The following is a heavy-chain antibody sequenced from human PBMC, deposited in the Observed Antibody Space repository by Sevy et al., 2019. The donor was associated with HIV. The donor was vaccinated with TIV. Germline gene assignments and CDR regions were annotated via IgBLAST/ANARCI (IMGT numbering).Heavy chain of an antibody. Sequence: GGSLRLSCAASGFTFSSYSMNWVRQAPGKGLEWVSSISSSSSYIYYADSVKGRFTISRDNAKNSLYLQMNSLRAEDTAAYYCARDMGSSWAGSYYYYYGMDVWGQGTTVTVSS. CDR1: GFTFSSYS. CDR2: ISSSSSYI. J-gene: IGHJ6*02. CDR3: ARDMGSSWAGSYYYYYGMDV. V-gene: IGHV3-21*01. D-gene: IGHD6-13*01.